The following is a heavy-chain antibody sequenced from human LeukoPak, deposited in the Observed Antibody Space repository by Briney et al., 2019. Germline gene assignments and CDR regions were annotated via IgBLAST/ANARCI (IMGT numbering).Heavy chain of an antibody. D-gene: IGHD2/OR15-2a*01. CDR2: IYYSGST. V-gene: IGHV4-59*07. CDR1: GGSISSDH. CDR3: ARKNDFDI. J-gene: IGHJ3*02. Sequence: SDTLSLTCTVFGGSISSDHWNWIRQPPGKGLEWIGCIYYSGSTYYNPSLKSRVTISVDMSKSQFSLRLTSVTAADTAVYYCARKNDFDIWGQGTLVTVSS.